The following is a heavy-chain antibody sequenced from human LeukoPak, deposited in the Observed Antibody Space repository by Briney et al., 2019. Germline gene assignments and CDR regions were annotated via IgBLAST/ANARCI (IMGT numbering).Heavy chain of an antibody. J-gene: IGHJ4*02. D-gene: IGHD3-10*01. CDR1: GGSFSGYY. V-gene: IGHV4-34*01. CDR2: INHSGST. Sequence: SETLSLTCVVYGGSFSGYYWSWIRQPPGKGLEWIGEINHSGSTNYNPSLKSRVTISVDTSKNQFSLKLSSVTAADTAVYYCARARFAIRGVIDYWGQGTLVTVSS. CDR3: ARARFAIRGVIDY.